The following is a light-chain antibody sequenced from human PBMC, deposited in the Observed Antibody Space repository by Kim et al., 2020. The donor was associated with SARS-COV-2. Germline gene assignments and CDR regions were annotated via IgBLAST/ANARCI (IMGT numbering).Light chain of an antibody. CDR3: QQYNSWYT. Sequence: LSVAPGERATRSCRASQSVSSSLAWYQQKPGQAPRLLIYGASTRATGTPARFSGSGSGTEFTLTITSLQSEDFAVYYCQQYNSWYTFGQGTKLEI. CDR1: QSVSSS. V-gene: IGKV3-15*01. CDR2: GAS. J-gene: IGKJ2*01.